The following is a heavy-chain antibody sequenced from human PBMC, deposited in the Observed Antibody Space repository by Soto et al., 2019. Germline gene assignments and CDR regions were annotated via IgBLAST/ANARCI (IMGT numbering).Heavy chain of an antibody. Sequence: QVQLVESGGGVVQPGRSLRLSCAASGFTFSSYGMHWVRQAPGKGLEWVAVISYDGSNKYYSDSLKGRFTISRDNSKNTLYLQMNSLRAEDTAVYYCAKGGPSAVLRFYYWGQGTLVTVSS. V-gene: IGHV3-30*18. CDR1: GFTFSSYG. D-gene: IGHD3-9*01. CDR2: ISYDGSNK. J-gene: IGHJ4*02. CDR3: AKGGPSAVLRFYY.